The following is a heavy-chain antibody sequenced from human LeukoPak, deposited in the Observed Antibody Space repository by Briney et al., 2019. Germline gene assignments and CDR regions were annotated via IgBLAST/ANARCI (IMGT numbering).Heavy chain of an antibody. CDR1: GGSISSSSYY. D-gene: IGHD3-10*01. CDR3: ARHEVKAAWFGHSVGWFDP. Sequence: SETLSLTCTVSGGSISSSSYYWGWIRQPPGKGLEWIGSIYYSGSTYYNPSIKSRVTISVDTSKNQFSLKLSFVTAADTAVYYCARHEVKAAWFGHSVGWFDPWGQGTLVTVSS. V-gene: IGHV4-39*01. CDR2: IYYSGST. J-gene: IGHJ5*02.